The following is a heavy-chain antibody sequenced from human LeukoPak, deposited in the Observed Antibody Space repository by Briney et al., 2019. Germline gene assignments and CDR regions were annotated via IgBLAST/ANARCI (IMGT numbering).Heavy chain of an antibody. CDR2: INHVGTT. Sequence: SETLSLTCAVSGGSFNAYFWTWVRQSPGKALEWIGEINHVGTTTYNPSLESRVSVSVDTANNHFSLKLYSVTDADAGVYYCAAQRWLVTYLDYWGQGSRVIVSS. D-gene: IGHD6-19*01. V-gene: IGHV4-34*01. J-gene: IGHJ4*02. CDR1: GGSFNAYF. CDR3: AAQRWLVTYLDY.